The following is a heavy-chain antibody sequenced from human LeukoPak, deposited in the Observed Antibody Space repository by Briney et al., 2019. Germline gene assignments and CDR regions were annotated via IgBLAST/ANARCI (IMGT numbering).Heavy chain of an antibody. J-gene: IGHJ4*02. V-gene: IGHV1-69*06. CDR1: GGTFSSYA. Sequence: SVKVSCKASGGTFSSYAISWVRQAPGQGLEWMGRIIPIFGTANYAQKFQGRVTITADKSTSTAYMELSSLRSEDTAVYHCARVADEVSNDYGANYDYWGQGTLVTVSS. CDR3: ARVADEVSNDYGANYDY. D-gene: IGHD4-17*01. CDR2: IIPIFGTA.